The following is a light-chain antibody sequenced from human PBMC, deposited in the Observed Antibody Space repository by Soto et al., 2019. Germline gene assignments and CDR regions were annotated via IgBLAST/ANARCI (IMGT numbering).Light chain of an antibody. V-gene: IGKV3-20*01. CDR2: GAS. CDR3: QQYDDSIT. CDR1: QSVSNRY. J-gene: IGKJ5*01. Sequence: EIVLTQSPDTLSLSPGKSATLSCRASQSVSNRYLAWYQQKPGRAPRLLIYGASNRATGIPDRFSGSGSGTDFTLTISRLEPEDFAVFYCQQYDDSITFGQGTRLEIE.